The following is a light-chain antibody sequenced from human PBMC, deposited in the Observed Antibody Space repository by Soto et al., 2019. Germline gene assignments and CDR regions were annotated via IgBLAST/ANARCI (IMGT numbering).Light chain of an antibody. CDR3: QQYDNYSLT. V-gene: IGKV1-33*01. CDR2: DAS. J-gene: IGKJ4*01. Sequence: IQITQNQSSLSASVGDRVTITCLAIQSISNYLNWYQQKPGKAPKLLIYDASNLDTGVPSRFSGSGSGTDFTFTISSLQPEDIATYYCQQYDNYSLTFGGGTIVDIK. CDR1: QSISNY.